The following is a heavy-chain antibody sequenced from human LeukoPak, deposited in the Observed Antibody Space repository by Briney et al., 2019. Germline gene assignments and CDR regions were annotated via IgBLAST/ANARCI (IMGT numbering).Heavy chain of an antibody. Sequence: ASVKVSCKASGGTFSSYAISWVRQAPGQGLEWMGRINPNSGGTNYAQKFQGRVTMTRDTSISTAYMELSRLRSDDTAVYYCARVCSSTSCAPDYWGQGTLVTVSS. CDR3: ARVCSSTSCAPDY. CDR2: INPNSGGT. CDR1: GGTFSSYA. V-gene: IGHV1-2*06. J-gene: IGHJ4*02. D-gene: IGHD2-2*01.